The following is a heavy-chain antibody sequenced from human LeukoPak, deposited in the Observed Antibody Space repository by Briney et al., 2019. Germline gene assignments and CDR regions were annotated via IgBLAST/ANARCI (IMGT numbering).Heavy chain of an antibody. CDR1: GFTFTSYSMN. J-gene: IGHJ4*02. V-gene: IGHV4-39*01. CDR2: IYYSGST. D-gene: IGHD3-22*01. Sequence: GSLRLSCAASGFTFTSYSMNWVRQAPGKGLEWIGNIYYSGSTYYNPSLKSRVTISVDTSKNQFSLKLSSVAAADTALYYCARRLSYYDHFDYWGQGNLVTVSS. CDR3: ARRLSYYDHFDY.